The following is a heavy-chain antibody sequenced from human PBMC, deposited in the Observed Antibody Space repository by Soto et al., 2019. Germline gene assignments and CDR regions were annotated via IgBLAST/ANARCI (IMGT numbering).Heavy chain of an antibody. CDR2: ISGSGGST. Sequence: GGSLRLSCAASGFTFSSYAMSWVRQAPGKGLEWVSAISGSGGSTYYADSVKGRFTISRDNSKNTLYLQMNSLRAEDTAVYYCAKTQAGGYDYYYYYYYGMDVWGQGTTVTVSS. CDR3: AKTQAGGYDYYYYYYYGMDV. CDR1: GFTFSSYA. D-gene: IGHD5-12*01. J-gene: IGHJ6*02. V-gene: IGHV3-23*01.